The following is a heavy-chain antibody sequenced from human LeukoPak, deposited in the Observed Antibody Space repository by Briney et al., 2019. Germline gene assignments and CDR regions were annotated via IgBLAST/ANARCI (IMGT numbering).Heavy chain of an antibody. J-gene: IGHJ4*02. D-gene: IGHD3-22*01. CDR1: GYTFTTYG. Sequence: GASVRLSCKASGYTFTTYGITWVRQAPGQGLEWMGGISAYNGNTNYAQKLQGRVTMTTDTSTSTAYMELRSLRSDDTAVYYCARGMSGLYDSSGWMSRPGANWGQGTLVTVSS. CDR2: ISAYNGNT. CDR3: ARGMSGLYDSSGWMSRPGAN. V-gene: IGHV1-18*01.